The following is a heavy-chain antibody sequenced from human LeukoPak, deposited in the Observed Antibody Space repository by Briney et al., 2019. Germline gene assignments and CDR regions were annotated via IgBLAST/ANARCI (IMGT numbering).Heavy chain of an antibody. CDR3: ARLETYYDFWSGYYEASWFDP. J-gene: IGHJ5*02. CDR2: INAGNGNT. CDR1: GYTFTSYA. V-gene: IGHV1-3*01. Sequence: ASVTVSCKASGYTFTSYAMHWVRQAPGQRLEWMGWINAGNGNTKYSQKFQGRVTITRDTSASTAYMELSSLRSEDTAVYYCARLETYYDFWSGYYEASWFDPWGQGTLVTVSS. D-gene: IGHD3-3*01.